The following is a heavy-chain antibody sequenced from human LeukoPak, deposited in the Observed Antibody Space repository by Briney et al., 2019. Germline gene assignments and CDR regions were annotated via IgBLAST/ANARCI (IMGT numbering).Heavy chain of an antibody. V-gene: IGHV3-23*01. Sequence: GGSLRLSCAASGFTFSSYAMSWVRQTPGKGLEWVSAISGSGGSTYYADSVKGRFTISRDNSKNTLYLQMNSLRAEDTAVYYCATLEDFWSPFDYWGQGTLVTVSS. D-gene: IGHD3-3*01. J-gene: IGHJ4*02. CDR2: ISGSGGST. CDR3: ATLEDFWSPFDY. CDR1: GFTFSSYA.